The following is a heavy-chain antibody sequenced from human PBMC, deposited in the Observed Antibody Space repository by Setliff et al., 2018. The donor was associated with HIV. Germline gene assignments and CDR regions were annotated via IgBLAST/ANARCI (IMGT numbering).Heavy chain of an antibody. Sequence: PGGSLRLSCVGSGFSFSDAWMIWVRQSPGKGLEWVGRIKTRVDGGAVDYAPPVKGRFTISREDSTDTLYLEMHSLRTEDTAVYFCARVYCRHSCLVESYMDIWGTGTAVTVSS. CDR2: IKTRVDGGAV. D-gene: IGHD1-26*01. J-gene: IGHJ6*03. CDR1: GFSFSDAW. CDR3: ARVYCRHSCLVESYMDI. V-gene: IGHV3-15*01.